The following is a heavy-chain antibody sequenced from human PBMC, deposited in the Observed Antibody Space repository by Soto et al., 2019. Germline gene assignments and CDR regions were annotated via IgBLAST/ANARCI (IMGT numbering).Heavy chain of an antibody. CDR1: GYTFTDYY. CDR3: ASSTYYYDSSGSY. V-gene: IGHV1-2*04. CDR2: INPNSGAT. J-gene: IGHJ4*02. Sequence: ASVKVSCKASGYTFTDYYIHWVRQAPGQGLEWMGWINPNSGATNYAQKFQGWVTMTRDTSTSTVYMELSSLRFEDTAVYYCASSTYYYDSSGSYWGPGTLVTVS. D-gene: IGHD3-22*01.